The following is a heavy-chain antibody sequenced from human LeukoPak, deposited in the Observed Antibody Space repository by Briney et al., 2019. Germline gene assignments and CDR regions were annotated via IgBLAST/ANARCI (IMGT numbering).Heavy chain of an antibody. CDR2: IYTFAST. J-gene: IGHJ5*02. Sequence: XRIYTFASTNYHPSLKSRVTMSVETSKNQFSLKLSSVTAADTAVYYCARDRGYGGKGYNWFDPWGQGTLVTVSS. D-gene: IGHD4-23*01. V-gene: IGHV4-4*07. CDR3: ARDRGYGGKGYNWFDP.